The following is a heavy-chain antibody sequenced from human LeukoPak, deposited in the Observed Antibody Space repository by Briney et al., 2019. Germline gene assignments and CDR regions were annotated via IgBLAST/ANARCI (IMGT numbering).Heavy chain of an antibody. V-gene: IGHV3-30*02. CDR3: ARRAGAYSHPYDY. CDR2: IRFDGSND. CDR1: GFIFNKYG. D-gene: IGHD4/OR15-4a*01. Sequence: PGGSLRLSCAASGFIFNKYGMHWVRQAPGKGLECVAFIRFDGSNDYYADSVKGRFTISRDNSKNTLYLQMNSLRAEDTAVYYCARRAGAYSHPYDYWGQGTLVTVSS. J-gene: IGHJ4*02.